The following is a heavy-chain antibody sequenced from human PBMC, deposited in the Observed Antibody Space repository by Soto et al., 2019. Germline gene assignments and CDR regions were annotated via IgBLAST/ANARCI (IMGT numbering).Heavy chain of an antibody. Sequence: SVKVSCKASGFTFTSSAVQWVRQARGQRLEWIGWIVVGSGNTNYAQKFQERVTITRDMSTSTAYMELSSLRSEDTAVYYCAAERNYDSSGYYDYWGQGTLVTVSS. D-gene: IGHD3-22*01. CDR1: GFTFTSSA. V-gene: IGHV1-58*01. CDR3: AAERNYDSSGYYDY. J-gene: IGHJ4*02. CDR2: IVVGSGNT.